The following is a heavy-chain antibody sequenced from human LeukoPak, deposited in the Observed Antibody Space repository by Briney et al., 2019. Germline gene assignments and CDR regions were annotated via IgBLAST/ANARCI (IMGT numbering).Heavy chain of an antibody. J-gene: IGHJ2*01. D-gene: IGHD6-19*01. CDR2: VSGSGGST. CDR1: AFTFSSYA. V-gene: IGHV3-23*01. Sequence: GGSLRLSCAASAFTFSSYAMSWVRHGPGRGVEWVSAVSGSGGSTYYADTLKGRFTISRDNSKDTLYLQMNSLRAEDTAVYYCAKTLRESSGREYFDLWGRGTLVTVSS. CDR3: AKTLRESSGREYFDL.